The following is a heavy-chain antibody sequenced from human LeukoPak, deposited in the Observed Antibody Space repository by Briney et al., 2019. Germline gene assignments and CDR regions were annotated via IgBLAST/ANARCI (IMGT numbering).Heavy chain of an antibody. CDR1: GGSISSYY. V-gene: IGHV4-59*01. CDR3: AREGAYGSGSYSWFDP. CDR2: IYYSGST. J-gene: IGHJ5*02. D-gene: IGHD3-10*01. Sequence: SETLSLTCTVSGGSISSYYWSWIRQPPGKGLEWIGYIYYSGSTNYNPSLKSRVTISVDTSKNQFSLKLSSVTAADTAVYYCAREGAYGSGSYSWFDPWGQGTLVTVSS.